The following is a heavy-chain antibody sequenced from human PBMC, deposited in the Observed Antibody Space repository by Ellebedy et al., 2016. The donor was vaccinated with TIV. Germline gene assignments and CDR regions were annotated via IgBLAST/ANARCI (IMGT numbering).Heavy chain of an antibody. Sequence: SETLSLTXTVSGGSITSYYWTWIRQPPGKGLEWIGYIYYSGSTYYNPSLKSRVTISVDTSKNQFSLKLSSVTAADTAVYYCARDSYGSDHADYWGQGTLVTVSS. D-gene: IGHD3-10*01. CDR1: GGSITSYY. CDR3: ARDSYGSDHADY. V-gene: IGHV4-30-4*08. J-gene: IGHJ4*02. CDR2: IYYSGST.